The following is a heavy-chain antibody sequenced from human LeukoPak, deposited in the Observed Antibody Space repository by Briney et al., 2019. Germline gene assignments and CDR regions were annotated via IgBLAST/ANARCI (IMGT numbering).Heavy chain of an antibody. V-gene: IGHV3-23*01. Sequence: PGGSLRLSCAASGFTFSSYAMSWVRQAPGKGLEWVSAISGSGGSTYYADSVKGRFTISRDNSKNTLYLQMNSLKTEDTAVYYCTTEIQYYDSSGYPYYFDYWGQGTLVTVSS. CDR2: ISGSGGST. D-gene: IGHD3-22*01. CDR1: GFTFSSYA. J-gene: IGHJ4*02. CDR3: TTEIQYYDSSGYPYYFDY.